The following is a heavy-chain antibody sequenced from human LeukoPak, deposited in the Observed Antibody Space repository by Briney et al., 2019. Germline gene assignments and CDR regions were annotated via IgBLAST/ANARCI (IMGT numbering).Heavy chain of an antibody. V-gene: IGHV1-69*05. CDR1: GGTFSSYA. D-gene: IGHD3-22*01. CDR2: SIPIFGTA. CDR3: ARDLSQYYYDSSGYAPFDP. Sequence: SVKVSCKASGGTFSSYAISWVRQAPGQGLEWMGGSIPIFGTANYAQKFQGRVTITTDESTSTAYMELSSLRSEDTAVYYCARDLSQYYYDSSGYAPFDPWGQGTLVTVSS. J-gene: IGHJ5*02.